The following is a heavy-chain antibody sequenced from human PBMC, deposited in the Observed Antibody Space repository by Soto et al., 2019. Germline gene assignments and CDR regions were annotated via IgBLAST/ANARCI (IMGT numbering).Heavy chain of an antibody. D-gene: IGHD3-9*01. CDR3: ATDTGNDWLFDY. J-gene: IGHJ4*02. CDR1: GYTLTELS. Sequence: VSCKVSGYTLTELSMHWVRQAPGKGLEWMGGFDPEDGETIYAQKFQGRVTMTEDTSTDTAYMELSSLRSEDTAVYYCATDTGNDWLFDYWGQGTLVTVSS. V-gene: IGHV1-24*01. CDR2: FDPEDGET.